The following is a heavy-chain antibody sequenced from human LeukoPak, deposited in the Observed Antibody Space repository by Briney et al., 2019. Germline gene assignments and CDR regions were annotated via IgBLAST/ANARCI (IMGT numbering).Heavy chain of an antibody. J-gene: IGHJ4*02. V-gene: IGHV1-2*02. CDR2: INPSSGDT. CDR1: GYPFTGYY. Sequence: ASVKVSCKTSGYPFTGYYMHWVRQAPGQGLEWMGWINPSSGDTSYAQNFQGRVTMTRDTSISTAYMELSRLTSDDTAVYYCARDGNEAVAGTGAVTYWGQGTLVTVSS. D-gene: IGHD6-19*01. CDR3: ARDGNEAVAGTGAVTY.